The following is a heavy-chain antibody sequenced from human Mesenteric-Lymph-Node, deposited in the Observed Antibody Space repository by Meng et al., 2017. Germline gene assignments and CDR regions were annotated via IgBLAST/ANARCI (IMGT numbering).Heavy chain of an antibody. Sequence: SVKVSCKASGGTFSSYAISWVRQAPGQGLEWMGGIIPIFGTANYAQKFQGRVTITADKSTSTAYMELSSLRSEDTAVYYCTRDWDGVNNCFDPWGQGTLVTVSS. CDR3: TRDWDGVNNCFDP. D-gene: IGHD4-17*01. V-gene: IGHV1-69*06. CDR2: IIPIFGTA. CDR1: GGTFSSYA. J-gene: IGHJ5*02.